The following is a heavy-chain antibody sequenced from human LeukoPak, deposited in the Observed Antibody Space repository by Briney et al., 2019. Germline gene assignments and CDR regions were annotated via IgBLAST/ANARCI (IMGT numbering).Heavy chain of an antibody. D-gene: IGHD2/OR15-2a*01. J-gene: IGHJ4*02. CDR2: IYYSGST. Sequence: PSETLSLTCAVYGGSFSGYYWSWIRQPPGKGLEWIGYIYYSGSTNYNPSLKSRVTISVDTSKNQFSLKLSSVTAADTAVYYCARADASMLQLYWGQGTLVTVSS. CDR3: ARADASMLQLY. CDR1: GGSFSGYY. V-gene: IGHV4-59*01.